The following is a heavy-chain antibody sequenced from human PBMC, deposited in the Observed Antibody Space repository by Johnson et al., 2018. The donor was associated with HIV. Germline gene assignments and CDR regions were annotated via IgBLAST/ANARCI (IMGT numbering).Heavy chain of an antibody. Sequence: VQLLESGGGVVPPGGSLRLSCTASGFTFSDHQMDWVRQAPGQGLEWVGRIRHRVRSYSTDYAASVKGRFTISRDDSKNSVYLKMTSLIPEDTAVYYCAKDWDRWLQPPGDAFDFWGQGTMVTVSS. CDR1: GFTFSDHQ. J-gene: IGHJ3*01. CDR2: IRHRVRSYST. D-gene: IGHD5-24*01. CDR3: AKDWDRWLQPPGDAFDF. V-gene: IGHV3-72*01.